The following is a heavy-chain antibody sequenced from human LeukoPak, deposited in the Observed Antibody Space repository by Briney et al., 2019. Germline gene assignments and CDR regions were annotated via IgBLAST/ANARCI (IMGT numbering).Heavy chain of an antibody. D-gene: IGHD2-2*01. Sequence: SGGSLRLSCAASGCIFSGYEMNWVRQPPGKGLEWVSYISSGGGTNYYAPALKGRSTISRDNAKNLVYLQMNSLRTEETAVSYCTGDRIATSPPLSHWGQGTLVTVSS. CDR1: GCIFSGYE. J-gene: IGHJ4*02. CDR3: TGDRIATSPPLSH. V-gene: IGHV3-48*03. CDR2: ISSGGGTN.